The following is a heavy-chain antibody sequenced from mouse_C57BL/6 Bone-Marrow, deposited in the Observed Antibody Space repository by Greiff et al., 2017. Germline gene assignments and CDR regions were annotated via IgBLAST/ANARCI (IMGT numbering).Heavy chain of an antibody. V-gene: IGHV5-4*01. Sequence: EVKLMESGGGLVKPGGSLKLSCAASGFTFSSYAMSWVRQTPEKRLEWVATISDGGSYTYYPDNVKGRFTISRENAKTNRYLQMSHLKSEDTAMYYCAREGYDGSSHYWGQGTTLTVSS. CDR3: AREGYDGSSHY. CDR2: ISDGGSYT. J-gene: IGHJ2*01. CDR1: GFTFSSYA. D-gene: IGHD1-1*01.